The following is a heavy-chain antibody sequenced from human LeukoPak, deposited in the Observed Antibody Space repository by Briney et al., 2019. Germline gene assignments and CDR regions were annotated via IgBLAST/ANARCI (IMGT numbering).Heavy chain of an antibody. V-gene: IGHV5-51*01. CDR3: ARRDGYNMGAFDI. D-gene: IGHD5-24*01. J-gene: IGHJ3*02. CDR1: GYSFSTYW. CDR2: MYPGDSDT. Sequence: WESLKISCRASGYSFSTYWVGWVRQMPGKGLEWMGIMYPGDSDTRYSPSFQGRFTISADKSISTAYLQWSSLKASDTAMYYCARRDGYNMGAFDIWGQGTMVTVSS.